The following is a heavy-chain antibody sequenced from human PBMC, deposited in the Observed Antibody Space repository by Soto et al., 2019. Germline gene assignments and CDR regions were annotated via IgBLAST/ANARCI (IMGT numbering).Heavy chain of an antibody. CDR2: INHSGST. D-gene: IGHD2-15*01. J-gene: IGHJ4*02. Sequence: QVQLQQWGAGLLKPSETLSLTCAVYGGSFSGYYWSWIRQPPGKGLEWIGEINHSGSTNYNPSLKSSVTRSVDTSTNQFSLKLSSETAADPSVYYCERGRRGDCSGGSCLFDYWGQGTLVTVSS. V-gene: IGHV4-34*01. CDR1: GGSFSGYY. CDR3: ERGRRGDCSGGSCLFDY.